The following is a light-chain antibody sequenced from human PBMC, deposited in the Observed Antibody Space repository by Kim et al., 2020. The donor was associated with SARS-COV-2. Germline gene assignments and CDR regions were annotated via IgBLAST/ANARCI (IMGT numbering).Light chain of an antibody. CDR2: GAS. CDR1: QTVSNN. CDR3: QQYTNWPRT. J-gene: IGKJ1*01. V-gene: IGKV3-15*01. Sequence: VSPGQRATLSCRASQTVSNNLAWYQQKAGQPPRLLIYGASTRATGLPDRFSGSGSGTEFTLTISSLQSEDFAVYYCQQYTNWPRTFGQGTKVDIK.